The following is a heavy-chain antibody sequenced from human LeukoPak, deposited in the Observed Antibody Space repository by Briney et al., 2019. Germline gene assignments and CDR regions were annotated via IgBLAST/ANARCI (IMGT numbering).Heavy chain of an antibody. CDR2: ISSNGGST. J-gene: IGHJ4*02. V-gene: IGHV3-64*01. Sequence: GGSLRLPCAASGFTFSSYVMYWVRQAPGKGLEYVSSISSNGGSTYYANSVKGRFTISRDNSKNTLYLQMGSLRAEDMAVYYCARGGQSKYDSSGYLNYFDYWGQGTLVTVSS. CDR3: ARGGQSKYDSSGYLNYFDY. D-gene: IGHD3-22*01. CDR1: GFTFSSYV.